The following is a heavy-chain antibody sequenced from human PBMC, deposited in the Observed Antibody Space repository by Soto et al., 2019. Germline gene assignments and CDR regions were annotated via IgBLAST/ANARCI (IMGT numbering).Heavy chain of an antibody. Sequence: ASVKVSCKASGYTFTSYGISWVRQAPGQGLEWMGWISAYNGNTNYAQKLQGRVTMTTDTSTSTAYMELRSLRSDDTAAYYCARDRVPRHPVVTLGYWGQGTLVTSPQ. CDR2: ISAYNGNT. CDR3: ARDRVPRHPVVTLGY. D-gene: IGHD2-21*02. CDR1: GYTFTSYG. J-gene: IGHJ4*02. V-gene: IGHV1-18*01.